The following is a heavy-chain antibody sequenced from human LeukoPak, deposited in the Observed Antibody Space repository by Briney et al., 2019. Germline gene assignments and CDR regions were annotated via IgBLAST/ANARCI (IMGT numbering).Heavy chain of an antibody. CDR2: IKNGGSEK. D-gene: IGHD4/OR15-4a*01. V-gene: IGHV3-7*01. Sequence: PGGSLRLSCAASGFTFSSYRMSWVRQAPGKGLEWVANIKNGGSEKYYVDSVKGRFTIYRDNSKNSLYLQMSSLKTEDKAGDYCARSTIDFDFWGQGTLVTVSS. CDR1: GFTFSSYR. J-gene: IGHJ4*02. CDR3: ARSTIDFDF.